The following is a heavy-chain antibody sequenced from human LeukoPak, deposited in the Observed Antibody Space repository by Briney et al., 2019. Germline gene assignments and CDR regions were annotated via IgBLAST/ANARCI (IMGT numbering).Heavy chain of an antibody. CDR2: ISSSSSYI. J-gene: IGHJ3*02. V-gene: IGHV3-21*01. D-gene: IGHD3-10*01. CDR1: GFTFSSYS. CDR3: AGLLWFGELLYGAFDI. Sequence: PGGSLRLYCAASGFTFSSYSVNWVRKAPGKGLEWVSSISSSSSYIYYADSVKGRFTISRDNAKNSLYLQMNSLRAEDTAVYYCAGLLWFGELLYGAFDIWGQGTMVTVSS.